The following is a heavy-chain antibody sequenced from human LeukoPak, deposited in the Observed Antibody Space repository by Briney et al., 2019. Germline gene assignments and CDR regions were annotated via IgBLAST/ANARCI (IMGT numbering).Heavy chain of an antibody. CDR2: ISYDGSNK. V-gene: IGHV3-30*04. Sequence: SGGSLRLSCAASGFTFSSYAMHWVRQAPGKGLEWVAVISYDGSNKYYADSVKGRFTISRDNSKNTLYLQMNSLRAEDTAVYYCARGGAQSPPYHDFWSGHFDYWGQGTLVTVSS. CDR1: GFTFSSYA. J-gene: IGHJ4*02. D-gene: IGHD3-3*01. CDR3: ARGGAQSPPYHDFWSGHFDY.